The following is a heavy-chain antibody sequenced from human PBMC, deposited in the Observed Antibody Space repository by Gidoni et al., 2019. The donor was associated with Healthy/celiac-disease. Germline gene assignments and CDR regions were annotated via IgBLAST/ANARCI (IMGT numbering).Heavy chain of an antibody. J-gene: IGHJ6*02. CDR2: IYPGDSDT. CDR3: ARHGGRGESPNYYGMDV. Sequence: EVQLVQSGAEVKKPGESLKISCKGTGNSFTSYWIGWVRQMPGKGLDWMGIIYPGDSDTIYSPSFQGQVTISADKSISTAYLQWSSLKASDTAMYYCARHGGRGESPNYYGMDVWGQGTTVTVSS. CDR1: GNSFTSYW. D-gene: IGHD3-16*01. V-gene: IGHV5-51*01.